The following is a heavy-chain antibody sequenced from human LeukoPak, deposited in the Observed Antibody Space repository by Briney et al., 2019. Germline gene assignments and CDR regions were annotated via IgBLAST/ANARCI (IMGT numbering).Heavy chain of an antibody. CDR3: ARAEGYFYGSGSYFREHGMDV. CDR1: GFTFSSYT. Sequence: KPGGSLRLSCAASGFTFSSYTMNWVRQAPGKGLEWVSSISSSSSYIYYADSVKGRFTISRDNAKKSLYLQMNSLRAEDTAVYYCARAEGYFYGSGSYFREHGMDVWGQGTTITVSS. V-gene: IGHV3-21*01. D-gene: IGHD3-10*01. J-gene: IGHJ6*02. CDR2: ISSSSSYI.